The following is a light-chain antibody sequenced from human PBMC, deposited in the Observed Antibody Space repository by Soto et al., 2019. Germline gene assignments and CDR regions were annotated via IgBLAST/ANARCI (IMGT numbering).Light chain of an antibody. V-gene: IGKV3-20*01. CDR2: GAS. J-gene: IGKJ3*01. CDR3: QQYGSSPRFT. Sequence: EIGLTQSPGTLSLSPGERATLSCRATQSVSSSYLAWYQQKPGQAPRLLIYGASSRATGIRDRFSGSGSGTDFTITISRLEPEDFAVYYCQQYGSSPRFTFGPGTKVDSK. CDR1: QSVSSSY.